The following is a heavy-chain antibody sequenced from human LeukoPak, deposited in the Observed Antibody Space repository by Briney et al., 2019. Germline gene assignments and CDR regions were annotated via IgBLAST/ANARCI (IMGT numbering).Heavy chain of an antibody. J-gene: IGHJ5*02. V-gene: IGHV1-8*01. CDR3: ARGPNKYDGGNSGSAWFDP. D-gene: IGHD4-23*01. CDR2: INPNSGNT. Sequence: ASVQVSCKASVYTFTSYDINWVRQATGLGPEWMGWINPNSGNTGYAQKFQGRVTMTRNNSISTAYLELSSLTSEDTAVYYCARGPNKYDGGNSGSAWFDPWGQGSLVTVSS. CDR1: VYTFTSYD.